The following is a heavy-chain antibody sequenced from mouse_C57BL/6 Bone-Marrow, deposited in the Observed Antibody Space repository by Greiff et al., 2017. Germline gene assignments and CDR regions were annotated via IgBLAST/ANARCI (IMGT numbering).Heavy chain of an antibody. D-gene: IGHD1-1*01. CDR2: INPSSGYT. J-gene: IGHJ2*01. CDR3: ARGKLLRSYFDY. Sequence: QVQLQQSGAELAKPGASVKLSCKASGYTFTSYWMHWVKQRPGQGLEWIGYINPSSGYTKYNQKFKDKATFTADKSSSTAYMQLSSLTYEDSAVYYCARGKLLRSYFDYWGQGTTLTVSS. CDR1: GYTFTSYW. V-gene: IGHV1-7*01.